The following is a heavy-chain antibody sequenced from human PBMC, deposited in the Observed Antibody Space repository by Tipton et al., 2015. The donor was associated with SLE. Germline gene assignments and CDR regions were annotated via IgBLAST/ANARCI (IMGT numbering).Heavy chain of an antibody. Sequence: VQLVQSGGGLVQPGGSLRLSCAASGFTVSSNYMSWVRQAPGKGLEWVSVIYSGGSTYYADSVKGRFTISRHNSKNTLYLQMNSLGAEDTAVYYCARARLGTAFDIWGQWTMVTVSS. V-gene: IGHV3-53*04. CDR2: IYSGGST. CDR3: ARARLGTAFDI. CDR1: GFTVSSNY. J-gene: IGHJ3*02. D-gene: IGHD7-27*01.